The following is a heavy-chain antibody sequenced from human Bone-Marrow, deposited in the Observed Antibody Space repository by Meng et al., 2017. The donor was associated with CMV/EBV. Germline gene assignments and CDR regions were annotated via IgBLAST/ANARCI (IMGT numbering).Heavy chain of an antibody. V-gene: IGHV3-74*01. CDR3: ARWPYSSLFDY. CDR2: IHSDGSST. Sequence: GESLKISCAASGFTFSSYWMHWVRQAPGKGLVWVAHIHSDGSSTTYADSVKGRFTISRDNAKNSLYLQMNSLRAEDTAVYYCARWPYSSLFDYWGQGTLVTVSS. J-gene: IGHJ4*02. D-gene: IGHD6-6*01. CDR1: GFTFSSYW.